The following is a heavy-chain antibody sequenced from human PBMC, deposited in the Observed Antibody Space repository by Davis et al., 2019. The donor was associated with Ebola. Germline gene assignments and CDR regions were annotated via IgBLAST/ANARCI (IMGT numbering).Heavy chain of an antibody. V-gene: IGHV4-59*11. Sequence: PGGSLRLSCSFSDGSISSHYWNWIRQPPGKGLEWVGIIYDSGRTNYNHSLKSRVTISADTSKNQFSLNLRSVTAADTAVYYCARFGGGAYWGQGTLVTVSS. CDR2: IYDSGRT. CDR1: DGSISSHY. CDR3: ARFGGGAY. D-gene: IGHD3-16*01. J-gene: IGHJ4*02.